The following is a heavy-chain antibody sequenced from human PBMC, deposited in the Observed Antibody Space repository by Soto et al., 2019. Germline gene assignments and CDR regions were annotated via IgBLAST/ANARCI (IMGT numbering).Heavy chain of an antibody. CDR1: GFTFSDYY. CDR3: ARENYGDSLYYFDY. CDR2: ISGTSSYT. Sequence: VQLLESGGGLVQPGGSLRLSCAASGFTFSDYYMSWIRQAPGKGLQWVSYISGTSSYTKYADSVKGRFTISRDNAKNSLYLQMNSLKAEDTAVYYCARENYGDSLYYFDYWGQGNLVTVSS. D-gene: IGHD4-17*01. V-gene: IGHV3-11*06. J-gene: IGHJ4*02.